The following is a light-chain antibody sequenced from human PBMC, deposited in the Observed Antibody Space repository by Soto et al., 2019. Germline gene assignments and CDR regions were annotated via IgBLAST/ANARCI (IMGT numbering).Light chain of an antibody. V-gene: IGKV1-9*01. CDR1: QGISSF. CDR3: QQLDSYPIT. CDR2: DAS. Sequence: DIQLTQSPSFLSASVGDRVTITCRASQGISSFLAWYQEKPGEAPKLLIYDASTLQSGVPSRFSGSGSGTEFTLTISSLQPEHFATYYCQQLDSYPITFGQGTRLEIK. J-gene: IGKJ5*01.